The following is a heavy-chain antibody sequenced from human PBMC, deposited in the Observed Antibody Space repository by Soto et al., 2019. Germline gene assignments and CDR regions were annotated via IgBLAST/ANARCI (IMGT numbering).Heavy chain of an antibody. CDR1: GFSLGSAS. CDR3: EKDISLGAAADTNYDFYGLDV. Sequence: SPELCCAASGFSLGSASMKCALQAPGKMLEWVSSISSSSTYIYYADSLNGRFTISRDNAKNSVYLQMNSLRAEDTALYYCEKDISLGAAADTNYDFYGLDVRGPGTTATVYS. V-gene: IGHV3-21*04. D-gene: IGHD6-13*01. CDR2: ISSSSTYI. J-gene: IGHJ6*01.